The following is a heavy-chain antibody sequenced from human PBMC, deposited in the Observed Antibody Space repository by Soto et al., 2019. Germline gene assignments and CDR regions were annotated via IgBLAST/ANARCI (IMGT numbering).Heavy chain of an antibody. J-gene: IGHJ6*02. V-gene: IGHV3-7*03. Sequence: EVQLVESGGGLVQPGGSLRLSCAASGFTFSSYWMSWVRQAPGKGLEWVANMKQDGIEKYYVDSVKSRFTISRDNAKNSLYLQMNSLRAEDTAVYYCARNPPMTRGNGMDVWGQGTTVNVSS. D-gene: IGHD3-10*01. CDR2: MKQDGIEK. CDR1: GFTFSSYW. CDR3: ARNPPMTRGNGMDV.